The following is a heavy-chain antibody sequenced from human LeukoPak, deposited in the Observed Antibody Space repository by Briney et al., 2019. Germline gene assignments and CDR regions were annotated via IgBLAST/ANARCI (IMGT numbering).Heavy chain of an antibody. CDR2: VHSSGST. D-gene: IGHD3-9*01. J-gene: IGHJ4*02. Sequence: SETLSLTCTVSGGSISRFFWSWIRQPPGKGLEWIGYVHSSGSTKYNPSLKSRLIISVDMSKTQFSLKLRSVSVADTAVYYCARLAPGNYDVLTGDPKVVFDYWGQGALVTVSS. CDR1: GGSISRFF. V-gene: IGHV4-59*01. CDR3: ARLAPGNYDVLTGDPKVVFDY.